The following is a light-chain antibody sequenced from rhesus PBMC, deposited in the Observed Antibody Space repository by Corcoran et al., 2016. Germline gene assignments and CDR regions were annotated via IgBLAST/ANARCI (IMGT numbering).Light chain of an antibody. CDR1: QNIYSN. CDR2: VAS. J-gene: IGKJ3*01. V-gene: IGKV1S12*01. CDR3: QHYYDNPFT. Sequence: DIQMTQSPSALSASVGDRVTISCWASQNIYSNLAWYQQKPGKAPKLLIYVASSLQTGIPSRFRGSGSGTDFTLTISSLQPEDSAAYYCQHYYDNPFTFGPGTKLDIK.